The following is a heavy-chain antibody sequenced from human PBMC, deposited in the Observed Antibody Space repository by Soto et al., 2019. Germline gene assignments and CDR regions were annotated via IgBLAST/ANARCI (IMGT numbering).Heavy chain of an antibody. V-gene: IGHV1-69*13. Sequence: VASVKVSCKASGGTFSSYAISWVRQAPGQGLEWMGGIIPIFGTANYAQKFQGRVTITADESTSTAYMELSSLRSEDTAVYYCAKVARPDEPYYYYGMDVWGQGTTVTVSS. CDR2: IIPIFGTA. CDR1: GGTFSSYA. CDR3: AKVARPDEPYYYYGMDV. J-gene: IGHJ6*02.